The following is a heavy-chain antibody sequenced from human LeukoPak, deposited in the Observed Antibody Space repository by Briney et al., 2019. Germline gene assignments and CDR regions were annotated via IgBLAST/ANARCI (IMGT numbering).Heavy chain of an antibody. CDR2: INPNSGGT. V-gene: IGHV1-2*02. CDR3: AREGPLRYFDWLARYAFDI. J-gene: IGHJ3*02. CDR1: GYTFTGYY. D-gene: IGHD3-9*01. Sequence: ASVKVSCKASGYTFTGYYMHWVRQAPGQGLEWMGWINPNSGGTNYAQKFQGRVTMTRDTSISTAYMELSRLRSDDTAVYYCAREGPLRYFDWLARYAFDIWGQGTMVTVSS.